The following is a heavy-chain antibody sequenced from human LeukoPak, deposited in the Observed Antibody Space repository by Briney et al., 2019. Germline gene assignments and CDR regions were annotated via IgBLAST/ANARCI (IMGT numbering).Heavy chain of an antibody. Sequence: PGGPLRLSCATSGFTFSDHSMDWVRQAPGKGLEWVGRTRSKPYSYTTQYAASVKGRFTISRDDSKNSLYLQMNSLKPEDTAVYYCVRSATASTTGAIWGQGTMVTVSS. CDR1: GFTFSDHS. CDR2: TRSKPYSYTT. D-gene: IGHD4-17*01. V-gene: IGHV3-72*01. J-gene: IGHJ3*02. CDR3: VRSATASTTGAI.